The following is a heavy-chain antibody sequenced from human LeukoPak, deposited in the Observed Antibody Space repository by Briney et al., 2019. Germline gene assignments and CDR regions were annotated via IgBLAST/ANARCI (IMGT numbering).Heavy chain of an antibody. CDR3: ARDVRDSITIFGVVINGVGYMDV. Sequence: SETLSLTCTVSGGSISSSSYYWGWIRQPPGKGLEWIGSIYYSGSTYYNPSLKSRVTISVDTSKNQFSLKLSSVTAADTAVYYCARDVRDSITIFGVVINGVGYMDVWGKGATVTVSS. CDR2: IYYSGST. CDR1: GGSISSSSYY. D-gene: IGHD3-3*01. J-gene: IGHJ6*03. V-gene: IGHV4-39*07.